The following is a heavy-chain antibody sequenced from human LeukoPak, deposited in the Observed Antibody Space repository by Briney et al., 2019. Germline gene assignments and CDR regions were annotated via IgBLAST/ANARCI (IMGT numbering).Heavy chain of an antibody. CDR2: IWYDGSNK. CDR1: GFTFSSYG. J-gene: IGHJ5*02. D-gene: IGHD4-17*01. CDR3: ARENAHDYGDYGVVDP. Sequence: GGSLRLSCAASGFTFSSYGMHWVRQAPGKGLEWVAVIWYDGSNKYYADPVKGRFTISRDNSKNTLYLQVNSLRAEDTAVYYCARENAHDYGDYGVVDPWGQGTLVTVSS. V-gene: IGHV3-33*01.